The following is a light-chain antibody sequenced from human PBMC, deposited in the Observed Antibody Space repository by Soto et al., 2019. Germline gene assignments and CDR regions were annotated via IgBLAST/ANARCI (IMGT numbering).Light chain of an antibody. CDR1: SSDVGGYNC. CDR2: EVS. J-gene: IGLJ1*01. CDR3: AAWDASHKVLYV. V-gene: IGLV2-14*01. Sequence: QSVQSQPASVSGSPGHSITISCTGTSSDVGGYNCVSWYQQHPGKAPKLMIYEVSNRPSGVSNRFSGSKSGNTASLTISGLQAEDEADYYCAAWDASHKVLYVFGTGTKVTVL.